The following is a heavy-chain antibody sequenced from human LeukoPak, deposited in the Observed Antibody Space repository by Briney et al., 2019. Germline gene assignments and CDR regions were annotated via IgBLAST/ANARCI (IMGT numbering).Heavy chain of an antibody. J-gene: IGHJ5*02. CDR3: ARDWGVGPMPKSRFDP. D-gene: IGHD3-16*01. CDR1: GGPISSYY. CDR2: IYYSGST. Sequence: SETLSLPCTVSGGPISSYYWSWIRQPPGKGLEWMGNIYYSGSTNYNPSLKTRVTISLDTSKNQFSLKLGSVTAADTAVYYCARDWGVGPMPKSRFDPWGQGTLVTVSS. V-gene: IGHV4-59*01.